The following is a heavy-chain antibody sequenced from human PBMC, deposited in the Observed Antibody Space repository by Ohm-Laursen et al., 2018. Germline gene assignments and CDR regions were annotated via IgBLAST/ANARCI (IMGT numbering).Heavy chain of an antibody. CDR3: ARGGSGSYSYYFDY. V-gene: IGHV3-33*01. J-gene: IGHJ4*02. Sequence: SLRLSCSASGFNFNRFGMNWVRQAPGKGLEWVAVIWYDGSKKYYADSVKGRFTISRDNAKNSLYLQMNSLRAEDTAVYYCARGGSGSYSYYFDYWGQGTLVTVSS. CDR2: IWYDGSKK. D-gene: IGHD1-26*01. CDR1: GFNFNRFG.